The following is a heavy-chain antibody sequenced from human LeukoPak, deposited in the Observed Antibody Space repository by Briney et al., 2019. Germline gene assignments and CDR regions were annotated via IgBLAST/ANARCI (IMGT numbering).Heavy chain of an antibody. Sequence: PGGSLRLSCVASGFTFSDYTMHWVRQAAGKGLEYVSAISSYGDNTYYANSVKDRFTISRDNSKNTLYLQMGSLRADDMAVYYCARATNSYGGNSDYWGQGTLATVSS. V-gene: IGHV3-64*01. D-gene: IGHD4-23*01. CDR3: ARATNSYGGNSDY. CDR1: GFTFSDYT. J-gene: IGHJ4*02. CDR2: ISSYGDNT.